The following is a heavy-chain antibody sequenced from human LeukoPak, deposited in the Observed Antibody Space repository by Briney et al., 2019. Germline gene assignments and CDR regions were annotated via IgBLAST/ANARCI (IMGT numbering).Heavy chain of an antibody. Sequence: GGSLRLSCAASGFTYSSYGMHWVRQAPGKGLEWVAFIRYDGSNKYYADSVKGRFTISRDNAKNSLYLQMNSLRADDTAVYYCASGYSYGYYYFDYWGQGTLVTVSS. CDR1: GFTYSSYG. CDR3: ASGYSYGYYYFDY. D-gene: IGHD5-18*01. V-gene: IGHV3-30*02. J-gene: IGHJ4*02. CDR2: IRYDGSNK.